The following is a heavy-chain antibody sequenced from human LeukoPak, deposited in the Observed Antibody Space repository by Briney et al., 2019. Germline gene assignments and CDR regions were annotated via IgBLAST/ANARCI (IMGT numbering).Heavy chain of an antibody. D-gene: IGHD2-2*02. CDR2: ISASGGTT. Sequence: GGSLRLSCAASGFTFGDYAMSWVRQAPGKGLQWVSTISASGGTTYYADSVKGRFTISRDNSKNTLYLQMNSLRAEDTAVYYCAKVPAAIIYFDYWGQGTLVTVSS. CDR1: GFTFGDYA. J-gene: IGHJ4*02. CDR3: AKVPAAIIYFDY. V-gene: IGHV3-23*01.